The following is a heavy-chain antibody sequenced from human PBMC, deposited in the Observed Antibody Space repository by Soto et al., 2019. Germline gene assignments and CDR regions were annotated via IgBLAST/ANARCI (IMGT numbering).Heavy chain of an antibody. Sequence: EVQLLESGGGLVQPGGSLRLSCAASGFTFGIHAMSWVRQAPGKGLEWVSFISGSGGSTYYNPSLRSRVTMSVDKSKNQFSLNLTSVTAADTAVYYCAKRSLRRLRFVETHWGQGTLVTVSS. J-gene: IGHJ4*02. D-gene: IGHD3-3*01. CDR2: ISGSGGST. CDR3: AKRSLRRLRFVETH. CDR1: GFTFGIHA. V-gene: IGHV3-23*02.